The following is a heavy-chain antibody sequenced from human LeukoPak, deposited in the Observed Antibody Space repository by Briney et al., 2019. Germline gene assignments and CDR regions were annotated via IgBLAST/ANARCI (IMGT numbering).Heavy chain of an antibody. CDR3: ARGGPYYELDY. Sequence: GGSLRLSCAASGFTVSSNYMSWVRQAPGKGLEWVSVIYSGGSTYYADSVKGRFTISRDNSKNTLYLQMNSLRAEDTAVYCCARGGPYYELDYWGQGTLVTVSS. V-gene: IGHV3-66*01. CDR1: GFTVSSNY. D-gene: IGHD3-22*01. CDR2: IYSGGST. J-gene: IGHJ4*02.